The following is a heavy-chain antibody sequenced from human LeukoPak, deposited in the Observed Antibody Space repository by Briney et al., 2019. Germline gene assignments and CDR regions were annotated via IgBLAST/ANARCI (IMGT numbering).Heavy chain of an antibody. CDR1: GFTVSSNY. V-gene: IGHV3-53*01. CDR3: AREGVGGAFDI. Sequence: GGSLRLSCAASGFTVSSNYMSWVRQAPGKGLEWVSVIYSGGSTYYAASVKGRFTISRDNSKNTLYLQMNSLRAEDTAVYYCAREGVGGAFDIWGQGTMVTVSS. D-gene: IGHD3-10*01. J-gene: IGHJ3*02. CDR2: IYSGGST.